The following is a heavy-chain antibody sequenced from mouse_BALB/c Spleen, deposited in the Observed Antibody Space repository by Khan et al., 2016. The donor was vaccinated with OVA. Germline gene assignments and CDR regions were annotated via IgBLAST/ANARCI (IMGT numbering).Heavy chain of an antibody. CDR3: ASGLKYCNFDY. Sequence: QIQLVQSGPELKKPGETVKISCKASGYTFTDYAMHWVKQAPGKGLKWMGWINTETGEPTYADDFKGRFAFSLETSASTAYLQINNLKNGDTATXFCASGLKYCNFDYWGQGTTVTVSS. D-gene: IGHD1-3*01. CDR2: INTETGEP. V-gene: IGHV9-2-1*01. J-gene: IGHJ2*01. CDR1: GYTFTDYA.